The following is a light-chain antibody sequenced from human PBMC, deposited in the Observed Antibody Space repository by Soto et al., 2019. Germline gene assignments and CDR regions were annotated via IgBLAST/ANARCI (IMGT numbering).Light chain of an antibody. V-gene: IGKV3-20*01. CDR1: QSVSSSY. CDR3: QQYGSSPNT. CDR2: GAS. J-gene: IGKJ2*01. Sequence: EIMLTQSPGTLSLSPGERATLSCRASQSVSSSYLAWYQQKSGQAPRLLIYGASSRATGIPDRFSGSGSGTDFTLTISRLEPEDFAVYYCQQYGSSPNTFGQGTKVEIK.